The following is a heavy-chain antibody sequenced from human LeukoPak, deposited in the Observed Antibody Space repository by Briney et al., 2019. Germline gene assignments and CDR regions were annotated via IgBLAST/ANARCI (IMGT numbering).Heavy chain of an antibody. J-gene: IGHJ1*01. CDR3: ASYRTFRYGSGYAEYFQH. V-gene: IGHV4-4*07. Sequence: KPSETLSLTCTVSGGSISSYYWSWIRQPAGKGLEWIGRIYTSGSTNYNPSLKSRVTMSVDTSKNQFSLKLSSVTAADTAVYYCASYRTFRYGSGYAEYFQHWGQGTLVTVSS. CDR1: GGSISSYY. CDR2: IYTSGST. D-gene: IGHD3-10*01.